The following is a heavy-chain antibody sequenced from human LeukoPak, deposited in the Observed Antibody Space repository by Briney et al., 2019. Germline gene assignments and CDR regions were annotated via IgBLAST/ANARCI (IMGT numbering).Heavy chain of an antibody. Sequence: SETLSLTCTVSGDSITTSNYYWGWIRQPAGKGLEWIGRIFISGSTNYNPSLKSRVTMSVDTSKNQFSLKLTSVTAADTAVYYCARDRYYYNSGSPLFDYWGQGTLVTVSS. CDR2: IFISGST. CDR3: ARDRYYYNSGSPLFDY. V-gene: IGHV4-61*02. D-gene: IGHD3-10*01. J-gene: IGHJ4*02. CDR1: GDSITTSNYY.